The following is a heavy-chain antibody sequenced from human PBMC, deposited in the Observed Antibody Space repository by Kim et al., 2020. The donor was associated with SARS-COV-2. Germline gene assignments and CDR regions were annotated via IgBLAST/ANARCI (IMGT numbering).Heavy chain of an antibody. D-gene: IGHD3-10*01. CDR3: ARASKVRGLYYFDY. Sequence: AQKFQGRVTMTRNTSISTAYMELSSLRSEDTAVYYCARASKVRGLYYFDYWGQGTLVTVSS. V-gene: IGHV1-8*01. J-gene: IGHJ4*02.